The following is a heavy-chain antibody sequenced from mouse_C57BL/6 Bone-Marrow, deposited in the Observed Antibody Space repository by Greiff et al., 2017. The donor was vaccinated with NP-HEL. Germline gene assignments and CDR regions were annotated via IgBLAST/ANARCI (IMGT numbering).Heavy chain of an antibody. D-gene: IGHD2-5*01. V-gene: IGHV14-4*01. J-gene: IGHJ2*01. CDR1: GFNIKDDY. Sequence: VQLQQSGAELVRPGASVKLSCTASGFNIKDDYMHWVKQRPEQGLEWIGWLDPENGDTEYASKFQGKATITADTSSNTAYLQLSSLTSEDTAVYYCTTLSNYYFDYWGQGTTLTVSS. CDR2: LDPENGDT. CDR3: TTLSNYYFDY.